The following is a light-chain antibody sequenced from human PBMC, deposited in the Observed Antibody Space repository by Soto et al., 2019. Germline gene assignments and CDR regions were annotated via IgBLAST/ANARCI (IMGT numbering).Light chain of an antibody. CDR1: QFVGTY. V-gene: IGKV3-11*01. CDR2: DAS. CDR3: QQRSNWPPWT. Sequence: IVVTQSPGTLSLSPGERATLSCRAGQFVGTYLAWYQQKPGQAPRLLICDASNRATGIPSRFSGSGSGTDFTLTISRLEPEDFAVYYCQQRSNWPPWTFGQGTKVDIK. J-gene: IGKJ1*01.